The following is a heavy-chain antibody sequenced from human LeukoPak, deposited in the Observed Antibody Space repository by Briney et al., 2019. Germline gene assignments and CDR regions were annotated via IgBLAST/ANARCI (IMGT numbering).Heavy chain of an antibody. J-gene: IGHJ3*02. D-gene: IGHD3-16*02. CDR3: VSGNDPDSTWENYRLDAFDI. V-gene: IGHV3-21*01. CDR1: GYTFSHYS. Sequence: PGGSLRLSCAASGYTFSHYSVNWVRQAPGKGLEWVSSISSTSDYIYYAYSVKGRCTISIENNKSSLYLQQNSLRADDTAVYYCVSGNDPDSTWENYRLDAFDIWGQGTTVIVSS. CDR2: ISSTSDYI.